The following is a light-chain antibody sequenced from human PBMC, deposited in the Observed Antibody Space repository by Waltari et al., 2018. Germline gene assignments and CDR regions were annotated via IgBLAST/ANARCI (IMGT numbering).Light chain of an antibody. CDR2: WAS. J-gene: IGKJ3*01. Sequence: DIVMTRSPDSLAVSLGERATINCKSSQSVLYSSNNKNYLAWYQHKPGQPPQLLIYWASTRESGVPDRFSGSGSGTDFTLTISSLQAEDVAVYYCQQYYSIPLTFGPGTKVDIK. V-gene: IGKV4-1*01. CDR3: QQYYSIPLT. CDR1: QSVLYSSNNKNY.